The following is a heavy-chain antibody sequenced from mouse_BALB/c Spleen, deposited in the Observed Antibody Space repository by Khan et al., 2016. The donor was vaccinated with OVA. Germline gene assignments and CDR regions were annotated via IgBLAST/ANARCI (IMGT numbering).Heavy chain of an antibody. D-gene: IGHD1-2*01. CDR3: ARTARIKY. J-gene: IGHJ2*01. CDR2: ISYSGRT. CDR1: GYSITSGYG. Sequence: EVKLLESGPGLVKPSQSLSLTCTVTGYSITSGYGWNWIRQFPGNKLEWMGYISYSGRTNSTPSLTSRISITRDTSKNQFFLQLNSVTTEDTATYYCARTARIKYWGQGTTLTVSS. V-gene: IGHV3-2*02.